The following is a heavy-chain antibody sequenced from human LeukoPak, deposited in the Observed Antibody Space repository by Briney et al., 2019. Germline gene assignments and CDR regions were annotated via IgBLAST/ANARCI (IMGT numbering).Heavy chain of an antibody. CDR3: ARVSWYCSGGSCYSGYFDY. J-gene: IGHJ4*02. V-gene: IGHV4-61*02. D-gene: IGHD2-15*01. Sequence: SETLSLTCTGSGGSISSGSYYWSWIRQPAGKGLEWIGRIYTSGSTNYNPSLKSRVTISVDTSKNQFSLKLSAVTAADTAVYYCARVSWYCSGGSCYSGYFDYWGQGTLVTVSS. CDR1: GGSISSGSYY. CDR2: IYTSGST.